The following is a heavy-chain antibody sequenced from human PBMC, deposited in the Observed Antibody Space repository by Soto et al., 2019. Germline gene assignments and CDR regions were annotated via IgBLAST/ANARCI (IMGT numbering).Heavy chain of an antibody. CDR3: AAMHYNFWSGSVDY. D-gene: IGHD3-3*01. V-gene: IGHV3-30-3*01. Sequence: QVQLVESGGGVVQPGRSLRVSCSASGFTLSNFVMHWVRQGPGKGLEWVAIISYDGSQKHYADSVKGRFTISRDNSNKTLFLNMNSLRAEDTAVYYCAAMHYNFWSGSVDYWGQGIEVTVSS. J-gene: IGHJ4*02. CDR1: GFTLSNFV. CDR2: ISYDGSQK.